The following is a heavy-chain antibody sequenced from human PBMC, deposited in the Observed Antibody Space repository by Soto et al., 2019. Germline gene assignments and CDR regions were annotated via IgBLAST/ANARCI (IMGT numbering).Heavy chain of an antibody. D-gene: IGHD5-18*01. V-gene: IGHV1-3*01. J-gene: IGHJ4*02. CDR1: GYTFTSYA. CDR2: INAGNGNT. Sequence: ASVKVSCKASGYTFTSYAMHWVRQAPGQRLEWMGWINAGNGNTRYSQKFQGRVTITRDTSASTAYMELSSLRSEDTAVYYCARERRGYSYGTFDYWGQGTLVTVSS. CDR3: ARERRGYSYGTFDY.